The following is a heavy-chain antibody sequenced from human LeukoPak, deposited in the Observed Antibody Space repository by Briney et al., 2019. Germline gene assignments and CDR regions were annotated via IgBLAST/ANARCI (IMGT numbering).Heavy chain of an antibody. CDR2: ISYDGSNK. CDR3: PRGIGAYPHGASGWFDP. J-gene: IGHJ5*02. D-gene: IGHD6-13*01. CDR1: GFTFSSYA. Sequence: GGSLRLSCAPCGFTFSSYAMHCVRQAPGKGLEWVAVISYDGSNKYYADSVKGRFTISRDNSKNTLYLQMNSLRAEDTAVYYCPRGIGAYPHGASGWFDPWGQGTLVTVSS. V-gene: IGHV3-30-3*01.